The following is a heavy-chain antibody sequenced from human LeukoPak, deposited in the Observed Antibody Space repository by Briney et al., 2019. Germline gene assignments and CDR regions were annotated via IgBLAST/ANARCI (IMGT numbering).Heavy chain of an antibody. CDR2: ISGSGGGT. Sequence: GGSLSLLCAASGFTFSSYVMLWVRQAPGKGLEWVSSISGSGGGTYYADFVKGRFTIFRDVSKNTLYVEMNSLRAEDTVVYYYAKDRQNYYRSGYYFDYWGQGTLVTVSS. V-gene: IGHV3-23*01. CDR1: GFTFSSYV. CDR3: AKDRQNYYRSGYYFDY. D-gene: IGHD3-10*01. J-gene: IGHJ4*02.